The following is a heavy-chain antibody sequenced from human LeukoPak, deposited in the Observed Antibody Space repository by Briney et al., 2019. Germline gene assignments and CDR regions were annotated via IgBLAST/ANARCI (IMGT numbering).Heavy chain of an antibody. Sequence: GGSLRLFCAASGFTFNNCEMNWVRQAPGKGLEWLSYISGDSSITYYADSVKGRFTISRDNSQKSLYLQMKSLRVEDTAIYYCVRDRITVSAAYWFDPWGLGVRVTVSS. J-gene: IGHJ5*02. CDR1: GFTFNNCE. V-gene: IGHV3-48*03. CDR2: ISGDSSIT. D-gene: IGHD2-8*01. CDR3: VRDRITVSAAYWFDP.